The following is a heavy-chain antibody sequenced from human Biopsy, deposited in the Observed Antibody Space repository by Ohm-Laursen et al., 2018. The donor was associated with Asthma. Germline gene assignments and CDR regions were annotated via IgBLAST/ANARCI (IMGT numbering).Heavy chain of an antibody. CDR3: AMSPTRGPEVWEAFAFDI. D-gene: IGHD3-16*01. V-gene: IGHV4-39*01. Sequence: SDTLSLTCTVSGGSISSSSYYWGWIRQPPGKGLEWIGSIYYSGSTYYNPSLKSRVTISGDTSKNQFSLKLSSVTAADTAVYYCAMSPTRGPEVWEAFAFDIWGQGTMVTVSS. CDR2: IYYSGST. CDR1: GGSISSSSYY. J-gene: IGHJ3*02.